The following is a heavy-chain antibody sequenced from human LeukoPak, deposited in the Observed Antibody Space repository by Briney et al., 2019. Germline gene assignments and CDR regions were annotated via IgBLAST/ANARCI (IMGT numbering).Heavy chain of an antibody. CDR3: ARHGSTDYFDY. CDR2: IYYSRST. V-gene: IGHV4-39*01. CDR1: GGSISSTTSY. Sequence: SETLSLTCAVSGGSISSTTSYWGWIRQPPGKGLEWIGRIYYSRSTFYNPSLKSRVTISVDTSKNQLSLRLSSVTAADTAVYYCARHGSTDYFDYWGQGTLVTVSS. D-gene: IGHD2-2*03. J-gene: IGHJ4*02.